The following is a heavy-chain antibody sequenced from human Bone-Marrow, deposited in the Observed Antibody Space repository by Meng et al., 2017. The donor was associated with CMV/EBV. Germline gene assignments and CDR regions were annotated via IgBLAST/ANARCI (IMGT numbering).Heavy chain of an antibody. D-gene: IGHD3-9*01. CDR3: ARSWDILTGYRLGFDP. CDR2: IIPILGIA. Sequence: SVKVSCKASGGTFSSYAISWVRQAPGQGLEWMGGIIPILGIANYAQKFQGRVTITADKSTSTAYMELSSLRSEDTAVYYCARSWDILTGYRLGFDPWGQGTLVTVSS. V-gene: IGHV1-69*10. J-gene: IGHJ5*02. CDR1: GGTFSSYA.